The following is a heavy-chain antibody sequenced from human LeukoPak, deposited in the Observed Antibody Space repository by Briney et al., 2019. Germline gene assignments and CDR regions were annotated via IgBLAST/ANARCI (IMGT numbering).Heavy chain of an antibody. CDR1: GGSISSYY. V-gene: IGHV4-4*07. Sequence: SETLSLTCTVSGGSISSYYWSWIRQPARKGLEWIGRIYTSGSTNYNPSLKSRVTMSVDMSKNQFSLKLSSVTAADTAVYYCARDRSGSYYPHFDYWGHGTLVTVS. D-gene: IGHD1-26*01. CDR2: IYTSGST. CDR3: ARDRSGSYYPHFDY. J-gene: IGHJ4*01.